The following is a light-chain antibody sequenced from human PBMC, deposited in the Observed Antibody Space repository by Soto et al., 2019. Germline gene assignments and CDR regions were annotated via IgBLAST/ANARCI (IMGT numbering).Light chain of an antibody. V-gene: IGKV1-13*02. CDR3: QQFSACTLT. CDR1: QDIHTG. J-gene: IGKJ4*01. Sequence: IQMTQSPSSLSASVGDRVTLTCRASQDIHTGVAWYQQKQGQTPKLXIYETSNLERGVYLRFSGSGSGTQFTLSIGSLQPEDFATYHCQQFSACTLTFGGGTQVDIK. CDR2: ETS.